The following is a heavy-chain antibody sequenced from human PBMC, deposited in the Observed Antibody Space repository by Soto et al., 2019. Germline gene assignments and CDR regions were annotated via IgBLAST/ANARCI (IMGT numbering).Heavy chain of an antibody. CDR2: ISITSTSTI. D-gene: IGHD6-6*01. CDR1: GFTFSDYS. Sequence: EVQLVESGGGLVQPGGSLRLSCTASGFTFSDYSLNWVRQAPGKGLEWLSYISITSTSTIYHADSVKGRFTISRDNAKNXQYLQMNSLRDEDTAVYYCARDSSSSGGIYYYGMDVWGQGTTVTDS. CDR3: ARDSSSSGGIYYYGMDV. J-gene: IGHJ6*02. V-gene: IGHV3-48*02.